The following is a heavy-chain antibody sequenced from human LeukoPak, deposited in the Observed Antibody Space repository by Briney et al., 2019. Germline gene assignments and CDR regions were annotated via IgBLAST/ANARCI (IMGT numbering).Heavy chain of an antibody. CDR2: LYYSGTT. CDR1: GGSISTYY. J-gene: IGHJ4*02. D-gene: IGHD5-18*01. CDR3: ARRSGYSYGYFDS. V-gene: IGHV4-39*07. Sequence: SETLPLTCTVSGGSISTYYWDWIRQPPGKGLEWIGGLYYSGTTYYNPSLKSRVIISVDTSKNQFSLKLNSVTAADTAVYYCARRSGYSYGYFDSWGQGTLVTVSS.